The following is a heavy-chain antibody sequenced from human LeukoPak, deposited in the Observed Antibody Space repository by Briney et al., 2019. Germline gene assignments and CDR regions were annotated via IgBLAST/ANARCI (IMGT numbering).Heavy chain of an antibody. CDR1: GYTFTSYG. V-gene: IGHV1-18*01. Sequence: ASVKVSCKASGYTFTSYGISWVRQAPGQGLEWMGLISAYNGNTNYAQKLQGRVTMTTDTSTSTAYMELRSLRSDDTAVYYCARSYYDFWSGYLGVSTPYYYYYMDVWRKGTTVTVSS. CDR3: ARSYYDFWSGYLGVSTPYYYYYMDV. J-gene: IGHJ6*03. D-gene: IGHD3-3*01. CDR2: ISAYNGNT.